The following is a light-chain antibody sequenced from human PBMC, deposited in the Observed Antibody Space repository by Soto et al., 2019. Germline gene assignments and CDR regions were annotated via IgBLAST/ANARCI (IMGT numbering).Light chain of an antibody. CDR1: SSNIRAGYD. CDR3: QSYDSSLSGYV. V-gene: IGLV1-40*01. CDR2: GNS. Sequence: QPVLTQPPSVSGAPGQRVTISCTGSSSNIRAGYDVHWYQQLPGTAPKLLIYGNSNRPSGVPDRFSGSKSGTSASLAITGLQAEDEADYYCQSYDSSLSGYVFGTGTKLTVL. J-gene: IGLJ1*01.